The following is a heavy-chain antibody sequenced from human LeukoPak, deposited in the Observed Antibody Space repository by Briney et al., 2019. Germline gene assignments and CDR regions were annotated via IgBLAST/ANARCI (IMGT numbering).Heavy chain of an antibody. J-gene: IGHJ4*02. CDR2: IIPIFGTA. D-gene: IGHD4-17*01. Sequence: SVKVSCKASGGTYSSYAISWVRQAPGQGLEWMGGIIPIFGTANYAQKFQGRVTITTDESTSTAYMELSSVRSEDTAVYYCARDDAVTTDRYSDYWGQGNLVTGSS. CDR3: ARDDAVTTDRYSDY. CDR1: GGTYSSYA. V-gene: IGHV1-69*05.